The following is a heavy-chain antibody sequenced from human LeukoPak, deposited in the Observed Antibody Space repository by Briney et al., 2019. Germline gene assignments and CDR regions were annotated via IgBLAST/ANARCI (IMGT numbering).Heavy chain of an antibody. CDR3: ARGVSD. D-gene: IGHD3-16*01. Sequence: GGSLRLSCATSGFTFNIYAMNWVRQAPGKGLEWVSIISGNGINTYYADSVKGRFTISRDDPKNTLYLQMNSLRVDDTAIYYCARGVSDWGQGTLVTVAS. V-gene: IGHV3-23*01. CDR1: GFTFNIYA. J-gene: IGHJ4*02. CDR2: ISGNGINT.